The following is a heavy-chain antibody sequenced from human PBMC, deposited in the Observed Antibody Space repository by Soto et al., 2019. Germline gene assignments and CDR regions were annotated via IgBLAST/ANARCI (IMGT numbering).Heavy chain of an antibody. D-gene: IGHD4-17*01. J-gene: IGHJ6*02. CDR1: GFTFSDYW. V-gene: IGHV3-74*01. CDR3: ARGLRNYYGVDV. CDR2: IKFDGSIT. Sequence: EVQLVESGGGLVQPGGSLRLSCVASGFTFSDYWMHWVRQAPGKGLVWVSRIKFDGSITSHADSVKGRFTMSRDNARNTVHLQMNSLRAEDTGVYYCARGLRNYYGVDVWGQGTTVTVSS.